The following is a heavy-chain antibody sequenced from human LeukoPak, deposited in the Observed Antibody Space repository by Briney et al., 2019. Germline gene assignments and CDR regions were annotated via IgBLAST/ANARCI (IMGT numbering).Heavy chain of an antibody. CDR3: ARPYDGYDLVPFDY. J-gene: IGHJ4*02. CDR1: GFTFSSYA. V-gene: IGHV3-30-3*01. Sequence: PGRSLRLSCAASGFTFSSYAMHWVRQAPGKGLEWVAVISYDGSNKYYADSVKGRFTISRGDSKNTLYLQMNSLRAEDTAVYYCARPYDGYDLVPFDYWGQGTLVTVSS. D-gene: IGHD5-12*01. CDR2: ISYDGSNK.